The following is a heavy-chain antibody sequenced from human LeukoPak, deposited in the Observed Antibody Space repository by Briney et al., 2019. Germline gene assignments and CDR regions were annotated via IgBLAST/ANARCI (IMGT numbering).Heavy chain of an antibody. J-gene: IGHJ6*02. CDR2: ISYDGSNK. Sequence: GGSLRLSCAASGFTFSSYAMHWVRQAPGKGLEWVAVISYDGSNKYYADSVKGRFTISRDNSKNTLYLQMNSLRAEDTAVYYCARDLGTFYYYYGMDVWGQGTTVTASS. CDR1: GFTFSSYA. V-gene: IGHV3-30-3*01. CDR3: ARDLGTFYYYYGMDV. D-gene: IGHD3-16*01.